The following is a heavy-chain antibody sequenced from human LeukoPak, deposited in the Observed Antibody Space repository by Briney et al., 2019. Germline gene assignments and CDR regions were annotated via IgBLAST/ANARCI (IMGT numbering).Heavy chain of an antibody. Sequence: GASLRLSCAASGFTFSNYAMSWVRQAPGKGLEWVSAITGGGSGIYYADSMKSRFTISRDNSKNTLDLQINSLRAEDTAVYYCAKWGDYDVLTGYYVSDYWGQGTLDTVSS. CDR2: ITGGGSGI. CDR1: GFTFSNYA. D-gene: IGHD3-9*01. CDR3: AKWGDYDVLTGYYVSDY. J-gene: IGHJ4*02. V-gene: IGHV3-23*01.